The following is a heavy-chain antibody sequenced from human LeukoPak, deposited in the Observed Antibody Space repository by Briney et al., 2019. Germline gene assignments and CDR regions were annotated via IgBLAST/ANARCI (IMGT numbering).Heavy chain of an antibody. CDR2: IYTSGST. D-gene: IGHD3-3*01. J-gene: IGHJ6*03. CDR1: GGSISSYY. CDR3: ARLTIFGVVHYYYYYMDV. V-gene: IGHV4-4*07. Sequence: SETLSLTCTVSGGSISSYYWSWIRQPAGKGLEWIGRIYTSGSTNYNPSLKSRVTMSVDTSKNQFSLKLSSVTAADTAVYYCARLTIFGVVHYYYYYMDVWGKGTMVTVSS.